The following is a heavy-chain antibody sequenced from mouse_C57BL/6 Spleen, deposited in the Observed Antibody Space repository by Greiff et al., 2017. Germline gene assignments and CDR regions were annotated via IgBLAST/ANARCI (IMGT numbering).Heavy chain of an antibody. Sequence: EVQVVESGGGLVQPGGSLSLSCAASGFTFTDYYMSWVSPPPGKALEWLGFIRNKANGYTTEYSASVMGRFTISSDNSQSILYLQMNALTAEGSATYYCARYIATTGFDYWGQGTTLTVSS. CDR2: IRNKANGYTT. D-gene: IGHD1-1*01. CDR3: ARYIATTGFDY. V-gene: IGHV7-3*01. J-gene: IGHJ2*01. CDR1: GFTFTDYY.